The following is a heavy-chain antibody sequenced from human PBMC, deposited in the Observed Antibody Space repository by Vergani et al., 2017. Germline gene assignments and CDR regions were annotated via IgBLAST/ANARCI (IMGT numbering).Heavy chain of an antibody. Sequence: QGQLAQSGAEVKKPGSSVKVSCKASGGPFSSNSISWVRPAPGQGLEWMGRIIPIFGTTSYAQKFQGRVTILADESTSTAYMELSSLRSEDTAVYYCAGSSGYYSYYFDFWGQGTLVTVSS. J-gene: IGHJ4*02. D-gene: IGHD3-22*01. V-gene: IGHV1-69*13. CDR1: GGPFSSNS. CDR2: IIPIFGTT. CDR3: AGSSGYYSYYFDF.